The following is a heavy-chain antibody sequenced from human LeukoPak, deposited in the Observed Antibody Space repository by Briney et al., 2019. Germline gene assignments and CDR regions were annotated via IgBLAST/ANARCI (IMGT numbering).Heavy chain of an antibody. V-gene: IGHV4-34*01. D-gene: IGHD3-10*01. CDR2: INHSGST. J-gene: IGHJ6*03. Sequence: SETLSLTCAVYGGSFSGYYWSWIRQPPGKGLEWIGEINHSGSTNYNPSLKSRVTISVDTSKNQFSLKLSSVTAADTAVYYCAREQETTKTYGSGRYFPRRYYMDVWGKGTTVTVSS. CDR3: AREQETTKTYGSGRYFPRRYYMDV. CDR1: GGSFSGYY.